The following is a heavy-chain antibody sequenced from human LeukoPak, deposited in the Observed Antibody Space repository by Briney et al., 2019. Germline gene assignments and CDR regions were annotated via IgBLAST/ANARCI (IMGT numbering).Heavy chain of an antibody. Sequence: PSETLSLTCAVSRCSISSAYVWGWLRQPPGKGLEWIGSIYRSGSTYYNPSLKSRVTVSVDTSKNHFSLKVSSVTAADTAVYYCARDLRYFDGTRPTPTWFDLWGQGTLVTVSS. CDR1: RCSISSAYV. V-gene: IGHV4-38-2*02. J-gene: IGHJ5*02. D-gene: IGHD3-9*01. CDR3: ARDLRYFDGTRPTPTWFDL. CDR2: IYRSGST.